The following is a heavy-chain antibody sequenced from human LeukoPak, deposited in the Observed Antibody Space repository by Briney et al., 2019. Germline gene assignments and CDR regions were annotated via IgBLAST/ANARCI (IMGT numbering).Heavy chain of an antibody. CDR3: AREEMATISDAFDI. D-gene: IGHD5-24*01. CDR2: IKQDGSEK. Sequence: GGSLTLSCAASGFTFSSYWMTWVRQAPGKGLEWVANIKQDGSEKYYVDSVKGRFTISRDNANNSLYLQMNSLRAEDTAVYYCAREEMATISDAFDIWGQGTMVSVSS. J-gene: IGHJ3*02. V-gene: IGHV3-7*04. CDR1: GFTFSSYW.